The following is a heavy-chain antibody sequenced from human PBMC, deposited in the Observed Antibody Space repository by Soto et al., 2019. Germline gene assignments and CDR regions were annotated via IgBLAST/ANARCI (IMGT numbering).Heavy chain of an antibody. Sequence: ASVKVSSEASGYVYEGNSRLWVRHAPRQGLEWMGWINVGNGNAKYSQKFQGRVTMTRDTSASTVYMELSSLGSEDTAVYYCTSSSDRGYLGQGTLVTGS. J-gene: IGHJ4*02. CDR3: TSSSDRGY. V-gene: IGHV1-3*01. CDR1: GYVYEGNS. D-gene: IGHD3-22*01. CDR2: INVGNGNA.